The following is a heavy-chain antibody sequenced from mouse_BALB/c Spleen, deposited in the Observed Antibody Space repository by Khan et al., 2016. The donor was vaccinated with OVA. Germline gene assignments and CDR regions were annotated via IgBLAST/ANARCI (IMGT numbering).Heavy chain of an antibody. CDR3: ARSCDGN. J-gene: IGHJ3*01. CDR2: ILPGSGSS. D-gene: IGHD2-1*01. Sequence: QVQLKQSGTELMKPGASVKISCKATGYKFSNYWIEWVKQRPGHGLEWIGEILPGSGSSNYNEKFRGKATFTIDASSNTAYMHLSSLTSEDSAIYYCARSCDGNCGQGTLVTVSA. CDR1: GYKFSNYW. V-gene: IGHV1-9*01.